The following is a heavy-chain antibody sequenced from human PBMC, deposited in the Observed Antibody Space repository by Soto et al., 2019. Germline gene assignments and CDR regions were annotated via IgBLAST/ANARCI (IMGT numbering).Heavy chain of an antibody. Sequence: PXDSLKVSCKCSGYSFTSYWISWVLQMPGKGLEWMGRIDPSDSYTNYSPSFQGHVTISADKSISTAYLQWSSLKASDTAMYYCARSGPYDYYYYGMDVWGQGTTVTVSS. CDR2: IDPSDSYT. CDR1: GYSFTSYW. J-gene: IGHJ6*02. V-gene: IGHV5-10-1*01. D-gene: IGHD6-25*01. CDR3: ARSGPYDYYYYGMDV.